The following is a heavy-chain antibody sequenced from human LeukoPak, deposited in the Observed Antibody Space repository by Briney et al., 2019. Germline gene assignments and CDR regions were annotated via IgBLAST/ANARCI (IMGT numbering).Heavy chain of an antibody. CDR2: ISSSSSYI. CDR1: GFTFSSYS. CDR3: ASWRTGTRDAFDI. V-gene: IGHV3-21*01. Sequence: GGSLRLSCAASGFTFSSYSMNWVRQAPGKGLEWVSSISSSSSYIYYADSVKGRFTISRDNAKNSLYLQMNSLRAEDTAVYYCASWRTGTRDAFDIWGQGTMVTVSS. D-gene: IGHD1-1*01. J-gene: IGHJ3*02.